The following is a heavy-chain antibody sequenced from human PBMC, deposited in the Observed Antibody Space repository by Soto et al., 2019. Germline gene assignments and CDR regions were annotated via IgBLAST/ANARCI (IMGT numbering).Heavy chain of an antibody. J-gene: IGHJ4*02. CDR1: GFSVTSNY. V-gene: IGHV3-53*01. D-gene: IGHD2-21*02. Sequence: PGESLKISCAASGFSVTSNYMTWVRQAPGKGLEWVSIIYASGDTYYADSVKGRFTISRDSSRNTIYLQMNTLRAEDTAVYYCARDRCGSCYDFDYWGQGTLVTVSS. CDR3: ARDRCGSCYDFDY. CDR2: IYASGDT.